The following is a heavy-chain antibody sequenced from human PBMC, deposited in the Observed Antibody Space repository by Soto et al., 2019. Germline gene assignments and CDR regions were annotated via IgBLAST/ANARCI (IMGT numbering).Heavy chain of an antibody. Sequence: GGSLRLSCAASGFTFSSYAMNWVRQAPGKGLEWVSAISGSGVSTYYADSVKGRFTISRDNSKNTLYLQMNSLRAEDTAVYYCAKSPGMYYYDSSGYYHYDYWGQGTLVTVSS. CDR1: GFTFSSYA. J-gene: IGHJ4*02. CDR2: ISGSGVST. D-gene: IGHD3-22*01. V-gene: IGHV3-23*01. CDR3: AKSPGMYYYDSSGYYHYDY.